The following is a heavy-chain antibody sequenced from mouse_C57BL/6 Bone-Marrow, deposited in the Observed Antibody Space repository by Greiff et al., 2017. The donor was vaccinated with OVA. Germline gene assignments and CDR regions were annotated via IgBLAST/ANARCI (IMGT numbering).Heavy chain of an antibody. CDR1: GFTFSSYA. Sequence: EVKLVESGGGLVKPGGSLKLSCAASGFTFSSYAMSWVRQTPEKRLEWVATISDGGSYTYYPDNVKGRFTISRDNAKNNLYLQMSHLKSEDTALYYCARNGSSSYYFDYWGQGTTLTVSS. CDR2: ISDGGSYT. CDR3: ARNGSSSYYFDY. D-gene: IGHD1-1*01. J-gene: IGHJ2*01. V-gene: IGHV5-4*03.